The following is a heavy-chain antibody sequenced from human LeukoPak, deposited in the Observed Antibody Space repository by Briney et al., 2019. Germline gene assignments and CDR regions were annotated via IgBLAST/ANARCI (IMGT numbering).Heavy chain of an antibody. CDR1: GFTFGGYA. D-gene: IGHD6-13*01. CDR2: IRSKAYGGTT. Sequence: GGSLRLSCTASGFTFGGYAMTWVRQAPGKGLEWVGFIRSKAYGGTTEYAASVKGRFTLSRDDSKSIAYLQMNSLKTEDTAVYYCTTDPHSSSWYWDYFDYWGQGTLVTVSS. J-gene: IGHJ4*02. V-gene: IGHV3-49*04. CDR3: TTDPHSSSWYWDYFDY.